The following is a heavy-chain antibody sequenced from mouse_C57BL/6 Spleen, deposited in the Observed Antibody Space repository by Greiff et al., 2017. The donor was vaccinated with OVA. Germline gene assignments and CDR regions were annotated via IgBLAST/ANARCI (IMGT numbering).Heavy chain of an antibody. CDR1: GFNIKDDY. CDR2: IDPENGDT. Sequence: VQLQQSGAELVRPGASVKLSCTASGFNIKDDYMHWVKQRPEQGLEWIGWIDPENGDTEYASKFQGKATITADTSSNTAYLQLSSLTSEDTAVYYCTSITTVVGYLDYWGQGTTLTVSS. D-gene: IGHD1-1*01. J-gene: IGHJ2*01. V-gene: IGHV14-4*01. CDR3: TSITTVVGYLDY.